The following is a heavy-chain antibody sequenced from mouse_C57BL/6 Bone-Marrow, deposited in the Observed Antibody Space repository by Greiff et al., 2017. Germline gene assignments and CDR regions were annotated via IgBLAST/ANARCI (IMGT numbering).Heavy chain of an antibody. J-gene: IGHJ3*01. CDR3: ARGGFAY. Sequence: QVQLQQSGAELVRPGTSVKVYCKASGYAFTNYLIEWVKQRPGQGLEWIGVINPGSGGTNYNEKFKGKATLTADKSSSTAYMQLSSLTSEDSAVYFCARGGFAYWGQGTLVTVSA. CDR2: INPGSGGT. V-gene: IGHV1-54*01. CDR1: GYAFTNYL.